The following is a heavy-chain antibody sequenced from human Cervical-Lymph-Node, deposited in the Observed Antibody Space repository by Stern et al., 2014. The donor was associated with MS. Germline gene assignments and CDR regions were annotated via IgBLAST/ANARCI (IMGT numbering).Heavy chain of an antibody. CDR1: GFTFTSYA. CDR3: AKVYGSGPFDY. Sequence: EVQLVESGGTLVQPGGSLRLSCEASGFTFTSYAMSWARQAPGRGREGVSVISGSDGSTFYADSVKGRFTISRDNSKNTLFLQMNSLRAEDTAVYYCAKVYGSGPFDYWGQGTLVTVSS. J-gene: IGHJ4*02. V-gene: IGHV3-23*04. CDR2: ISGSDGST. D-gene: IGHD6-19*01.